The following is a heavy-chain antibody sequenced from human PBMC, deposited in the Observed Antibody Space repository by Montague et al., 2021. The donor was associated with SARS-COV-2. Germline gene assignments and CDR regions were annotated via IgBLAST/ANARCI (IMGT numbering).Heavy chain of an antibody. D-gene: IGHD2-21*02. V-gene: IGHV4-31*03. J-gene: IGHJ2*01. CDR1: GGSITSGAYY. CDR3: TREWGRGGDRYWYFDL. Sequence: TLSLTCNVSGGSITSGAYYWSWIRQHLGKGLEWIGYIYYSGRTFLNPSLKSRVTISVDTSNNQFSLKVTSVTAADTAVYYCTREWGRGGDRYWYFDLWGRGTLVTVSS. CDR2: IYYSGRT.